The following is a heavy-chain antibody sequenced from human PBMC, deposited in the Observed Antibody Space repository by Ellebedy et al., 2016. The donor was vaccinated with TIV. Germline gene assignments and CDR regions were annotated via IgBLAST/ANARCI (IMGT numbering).Heavy chain of an antibody. CDR1: GGSFSGYY. V-gene: IGHV4-30-4*08. D-gene: IGHD6-6*01. CDR3: ARSSIAALGFDY. Sequence: SETLSLTXAVYGGSFSGYYWSWIRQPPGKGLEWIGYIYYSGSTYYNPSLKSRVTISVDTSKNQFSLKLSSVTAADTAVYYCARSSIAALGFDYWGQGTLVTVSS. CDR2: IYYSGST. J-gene: IGHJ4*02.